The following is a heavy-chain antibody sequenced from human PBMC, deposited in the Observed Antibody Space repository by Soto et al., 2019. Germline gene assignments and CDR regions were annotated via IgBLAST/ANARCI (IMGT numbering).Heavy chain of an antibody. D-gene: IGHD4-17*01. J-gene: IGHJ4*02. CDR2: IRKKTNSYST. V-gene: IGHV3-72*01. CDR1: GLTFSDRY. CDR3: TTVTTVDYYFDY. Sequence: PGGSLRLSCAASGLTFSDRYMDWVRQAPGKGLEWVGRIRKKTNSYSTKYAASLKGRFIISRDDSTNSLYLKMGSLKTEDTAVYYCTTVTTVDYYFDYWGQGTLVTVSS.